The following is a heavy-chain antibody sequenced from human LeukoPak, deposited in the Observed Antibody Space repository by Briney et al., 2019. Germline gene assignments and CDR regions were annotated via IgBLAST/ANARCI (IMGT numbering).Heavy chain of an antibody. CDR2: IIPILGIA. J-gene: IGHJ3*02. Sequence: ASVKVSCKASGGTFSSYAISWVRQAPGQGLEWMGRIIPILGIANYAQKFQGRVTITADKSTSTAYMELSSLRSEDTAVYYCARDWSLDAFDIWGQGTMVTVSS. CDR3: ARDWSLDAFDI. D-gene: IGHD3-16*02. CDR1: GGTFSSYA. V-gene: IGHV1-69*04.